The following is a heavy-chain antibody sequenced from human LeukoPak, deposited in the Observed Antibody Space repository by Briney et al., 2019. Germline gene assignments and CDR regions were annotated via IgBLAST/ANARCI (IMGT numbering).Heavy chain of an antibody. D-gene: IGHD4-11*01. Sequence: ASVKVSCKASGGTFSSYAISWVRQAPGQGLEWMGGIIPIFGTANYAQKFQGRVTITADESTSTACMELSSLTSDDTAVYFCARSDYNDYRGLGFWGQGTLVTVSS. CDR2: IIPIFGTA. J-gene: IGHJ4*02. CDR1: GGTFSSYA. CDR3: ARSDYNDYRGLGF. V-gene: IGHV1-69*13.